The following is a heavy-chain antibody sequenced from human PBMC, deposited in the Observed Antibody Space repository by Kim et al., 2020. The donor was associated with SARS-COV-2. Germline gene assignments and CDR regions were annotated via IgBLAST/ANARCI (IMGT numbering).Heavy chain of an antibody. V-gene: IGHV3-33*01. CDR2: K. CDR3: ARDTADHGMDV. Sequence: KYYADSVKGRFTISRDNSKNTLYLQMNSLRAEDTAVYYCARDTADHGMDVWGQGTTVTVSS. J-gene: IGHJ6*02. D-gene: IGHD4-17*01.